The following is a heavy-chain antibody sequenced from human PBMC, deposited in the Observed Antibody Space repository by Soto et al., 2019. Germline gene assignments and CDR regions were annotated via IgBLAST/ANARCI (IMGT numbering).Heavy chain of an antibody. CDR1: GGSFSGYY. J-gene: IGHJ5*02. CDR2: INHKGST. Sequence: QVQLQQWGAGLLKPSETLSLTCAVYGGSFSGYYWSWIRQSPGKGPEWIGEINHKGSTKYNPSLKSRVTMSVDTSKNQFSLKLRSVTAADTAVYYCARTSLFDPWGQGTLVTVSS. V-gene: IGHV4-34*01. CDR3: ARTSLFDP.